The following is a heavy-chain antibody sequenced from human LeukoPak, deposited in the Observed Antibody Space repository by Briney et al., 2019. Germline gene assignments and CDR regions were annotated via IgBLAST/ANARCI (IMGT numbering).Heavy chain of an antibody. V-gene: IGHV4-34*01. CDR2: INHSGST. CDR1: GGSFSGYY. D-gene: IGHD6-13*01. J-gene: IGHJ5*02. Sequence: SETLSLTCAVYGGSFSGYYWSRIRQPPGKGLEWIGEINHSGSTNYNPSLKSRVTISVDTSKNQFSLKLSSVTAADTAVYYCARGSGAAAGNWFDPWGQGTLVTVSS. CDR3: ARGSGAAAGNWFDP.